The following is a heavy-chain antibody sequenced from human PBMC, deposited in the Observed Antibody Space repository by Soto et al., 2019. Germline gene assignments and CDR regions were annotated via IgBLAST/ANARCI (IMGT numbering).Heavy chain of an antibody. CDR3: ANPPYYYESSGYYQDYFDY. Sequence: EVQLLESGGGLVQPGGSLRLSCAASGFTFSSYAMSWVRQAPGKGLEWVSAISGSGGSTYYADSVKGRFTISRDNSQNPLYLQMNSLRAEDTAVYYCANPPYYYESSGYYQDYFDYWGQGTLVTVSS. CDR1: GFTFSSYA. D-gene: IGHD3-22*01. V-gene: IGHV3-23*01. J-gene: IGHJ4*02. CDR2: ISGSGGST.